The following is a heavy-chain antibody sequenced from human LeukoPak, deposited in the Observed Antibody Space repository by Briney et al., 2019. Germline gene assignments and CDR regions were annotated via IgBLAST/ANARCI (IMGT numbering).Heavy chain of an antibody. CDR1: GFTFSSYA. CDR2: ISYDGSNK. D-gene: IGHD4-17*01. V-gene: IGHV3-30*04. J-gene: IGHJ4*02. CDR3: ARGEHDYGDYVASGDY. Sequence: GGSLRLSCAASGFTFSSYAMHWVRQAPGKGLEWVAVISYDGSNKYNADSVKGRFTISRDNSKNTLYLQMNSLRAEDTAVYYCARGEHDYGDYVASGDYWGQGTLVTVSS.